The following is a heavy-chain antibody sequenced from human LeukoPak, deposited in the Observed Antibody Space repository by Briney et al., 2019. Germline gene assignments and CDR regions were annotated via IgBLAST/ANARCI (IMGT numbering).Heavy chain of an antibody. V-gene: IGHV6-1*01. D-gene: IGHD6-13*01. CDR3: ARAERYSSSWYVSYFDY. CDR2: TYYRSKWYN. CDR1: GDSVSSNICA. Sequence: SQTLSLTFAISGDSVSSNICAWNWIRHSPSRGLECLGRTYYRSKWYNDYAVYVKSRITINPATSKNQFSLQLNPVTPEDTAVYSCARAERYSSSWYVSYFDYWGQGTLVTVSS. J-gene: IGHJ4*02.